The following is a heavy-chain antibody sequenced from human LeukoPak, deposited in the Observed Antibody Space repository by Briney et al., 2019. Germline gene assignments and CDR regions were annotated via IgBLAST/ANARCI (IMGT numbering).Heavy chain of an antibody. CDR1: GGSISSYY. J-gene: IGHJ4*02. Sequence: PSETLSLTCTVSGGSISSYYWSWIRPPPGKGLEWIGYIYTRGSTNYNPSFKSRVTISVDTSKNQCTLKLSSVTAADTAVYYCARSVYYYDTPFDYWGQGTLVTVSS. CDR2: IYTRGST. V-gene: IGHV4-4*09. D-gene: IGHD3-22*01. CDR3: ARSVYYYDTPFDY.